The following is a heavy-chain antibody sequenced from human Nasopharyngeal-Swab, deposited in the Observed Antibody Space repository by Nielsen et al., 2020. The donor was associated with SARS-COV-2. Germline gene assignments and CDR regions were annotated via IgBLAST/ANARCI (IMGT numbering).Heavy chain of an antibody. Sequence: ASVKVSCKASGYTFTSYAMHWVRQAPGQRLEWMGWINAGNGNTKYSQKFQGRVTITRGTSASTAYMELSSLRSEYTAAYYCAMEASGDCMDVWGQGTTVTVSS. V-gene: IGHV1-3*01. CDR1: GYTFTSYA. D-gene: IGHD3-10*01. CDR2: INAGNGNT. CDR3: AMEASGDCMDV. J-gene: IGHJ6*02.